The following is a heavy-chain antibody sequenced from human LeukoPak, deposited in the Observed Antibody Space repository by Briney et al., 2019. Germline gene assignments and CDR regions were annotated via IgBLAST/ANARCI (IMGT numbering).Heavy chain of an antibody. D-gene: IGHD5-18*01. CDR2: IYSGGST. CDR3: ARGGSDTAMAHDY. J-gene: IGHJ4*02. CDR1: GFTVSSSY. Sequence: GGSLRLSCAASGFTVSSSYMSWVRQAPGKGLEWVSVIYSGGSTYYADSVKGRFTISRDDAKNTLYLQLNSLRAEDTAVYFCARGGSDTAMAHDYWGQGTLVTVSS. V-gene: IGHV3-53*01.